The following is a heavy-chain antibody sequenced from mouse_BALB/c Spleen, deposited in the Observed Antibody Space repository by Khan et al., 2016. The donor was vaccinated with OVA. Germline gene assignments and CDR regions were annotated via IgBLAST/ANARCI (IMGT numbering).Heavy chain of an antibody. D-gene: IGHD2-10*01. CDR2: INTYTGEP. V-gene: IGHV9-3-1*01. CDR3: ARPPYFSYVMVY. Sequence: QIQLVQSGPEPKKPGETVKISCKASGYTFRSFGMNWVKQAPGKGLKWMGWINTYTGEPTYADDFKGRYVFSLETSASTAYLQINNLKNEDTATYFCARPPYFSYVMVYWGQGTSVTVSS. J-gene: IGHJ4*01. CDR1: GYTFRSFG.